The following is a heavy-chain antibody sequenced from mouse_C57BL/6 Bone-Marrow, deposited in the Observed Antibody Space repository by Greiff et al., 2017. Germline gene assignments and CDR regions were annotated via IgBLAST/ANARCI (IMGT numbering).Heavy chain of an antibody. Sequence: VQLQQSGAVLARPGASVKLSCKASGYTFTSSGISWVKQRTGQGLEWIGEIYPRSGNTYYNEKFKGKATLTADKSSSTAYMELRSLTSEDSAVYFCASSRYAMDYWGQGTSVTVSS. CDR3: ASSRYAMDY. D-gene: IGHD6-1*01. CDR1: GYTFTSSG. V-gene: IGHV1-81*01. J-gene: IGHJ4*01. CDR2: IYPRSGNT.